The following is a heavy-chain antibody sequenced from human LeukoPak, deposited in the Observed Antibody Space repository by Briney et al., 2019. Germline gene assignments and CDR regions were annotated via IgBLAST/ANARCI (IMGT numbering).Heavy chain of an antibody. CDR3: ARVASNYDFDY. D-gene: IGHD4-11*01. CDR2: INWNSGNT. V-gene: IGHV3-20*04. CDR1: GFTFDDYG. J-gene: IGHJ4*02. Sequence: GGSLRLSCAASGFTFDDYGMTWVRQAPGKGLEWVSGINWNSGNTGYADSVKGRFTISRDNAQNSLYLQMNSLRAEDTALYYCARVASNYDFDYWGQGTLVGVSS.